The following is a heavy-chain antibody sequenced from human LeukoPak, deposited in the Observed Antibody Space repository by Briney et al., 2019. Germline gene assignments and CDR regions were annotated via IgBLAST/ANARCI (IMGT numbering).Heavy chain of an antibody. D-gene: IGHD6-13*01. CDR1: GGSISSGGYY. Sequence: PSETLSLTCTVSGGSISSGGYYWSWIRQHPGKGLEWIGYIYCSGSTYYNPSLKSRVTISVDTSKNQFSLKLSSVTAADTAVYYCEGGYRSSWYVVDYWGQGTLVTVSS. J-gene: IGHJ4*02. CDR3: EGGYRSSWYVVDY. CDR2: IYCSGST. V-gene: IGHV4-31*03.